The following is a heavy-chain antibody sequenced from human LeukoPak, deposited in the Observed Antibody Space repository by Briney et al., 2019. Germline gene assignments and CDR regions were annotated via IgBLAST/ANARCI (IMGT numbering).Heavy chain of an antibody. CDR1: GFDFEDYA. D-gene: IGHD3-16*01. Sequence: GGSLRLSCAASGFDFEDYAIHWVRQVPGKGLEWVSGISWNSGAKAYADSVRGRFTISRDSSKNTLYLQMNSLRTEDTAVYYCARDMKVGAPDYFDYWGQGTLVTVSS. CDR2: ISWNSGAK. V-gene: IGHV3-9*01. J-gene: IGHJ4*02. CDR3: ARDMKVGAPDYFDY.